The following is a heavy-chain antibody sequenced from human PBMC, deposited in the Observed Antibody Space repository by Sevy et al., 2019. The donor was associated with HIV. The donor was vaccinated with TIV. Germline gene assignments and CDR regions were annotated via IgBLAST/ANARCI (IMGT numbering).Heavy chain of an antibody. CDR1: GFTFSSYS. Sequence: GGSLRLSCVASGFTFSSYSMNWVRQAPGQGLKSVSYISSSSDSSRTLYYADSVKGRFSISRDNAKNSVHLQMTSLRVEDTAVYYCARPDLSGWYFDFWGHGTLVTVSS. V-gene: IGHV3-48*01. J-gene: IGHJ4*01. CDR2: ISSSSDSSRTL. CDR3: ARPDLSGWYFDF. D-gene: IGHD6-19*01.